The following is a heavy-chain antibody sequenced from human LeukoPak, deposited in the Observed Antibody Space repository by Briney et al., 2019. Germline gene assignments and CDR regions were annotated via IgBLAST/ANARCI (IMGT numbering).Heavy chain of an antibody. CDR2: INHSGST. J-gene: IGHJ3*02. CDR3: ARDSPSMCDAFDI. V-gene: IGHV4-34*01. D-gene: IGHD2-21*01. Sequence: SETLSLTCAVYGGSFSGYYWSWIRRPPGKGLEWIGEINHSGSTNYNPSLKSRVTISVDASKTQFSLKLSSVTAADTAVYYCARDSPSMCDAFDIWGQGTMVTVSS. CDR1: GGSFSGYY.